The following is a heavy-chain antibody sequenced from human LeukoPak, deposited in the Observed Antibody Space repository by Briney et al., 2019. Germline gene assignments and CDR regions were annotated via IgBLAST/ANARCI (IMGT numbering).Heavy chain of an antibody. J-gene: IGHJ3*02. Sequence: ASVKVSCKVSGYTLTELSMHWVRQAPGKGLEWMGGFDPEDGETIYAQKFQGRVIMTEDTSTDTAYMELSSLRSEDTAVYYCATGPMATILGAFDIWGQGTMVTVSS. V-gene: IGHV1-24*01. CDR1: GYTLTELS. CDR2: FDPEDGET. D-gene: IGHD5-24*01. CDR3: ATGPMATILGAFDI.